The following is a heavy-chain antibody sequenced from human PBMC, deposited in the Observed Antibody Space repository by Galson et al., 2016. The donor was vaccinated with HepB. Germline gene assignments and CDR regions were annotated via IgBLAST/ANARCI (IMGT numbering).Heavy chain of an antibody. CDR2: ANYSGNT. V-gene: IGHV4-34*03. CDR1: NGSFSDYY. Sequence: SETLSLTCTVSNGSFSDYYWNWIRQPPGKGLEWIGSANYSGNTYYNPTLKSRVTISIDASKSQVSLKLTSVTVADTAVYCASTWGYWGQGALVTVSS. CDR3: STWGY. D-gene: IGHD7-27*01. J-gene: IGHJ4*02.